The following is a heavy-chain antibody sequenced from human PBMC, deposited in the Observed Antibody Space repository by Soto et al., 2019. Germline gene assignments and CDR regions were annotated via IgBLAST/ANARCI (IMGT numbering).Heavy chain of an antibody. Sequence: GGSLRLSCAASGFTFSSYGMHWVRQAPGKGLEWVAVIWYDGSNKYYADSVKGRFTISRDNSKNTLYLQMNSLRAEDTAVYYCARDPGWGLGMDVWGQGTTVTVSS. V-gene: IGHV3-33*01. CDR1: GFTFSSYG. CDR2: IWYDGSNK. J-gene: IGHJ6*02. CDR3: ARDPGWGLGMDV. D-gene: IGHD3-16*01.